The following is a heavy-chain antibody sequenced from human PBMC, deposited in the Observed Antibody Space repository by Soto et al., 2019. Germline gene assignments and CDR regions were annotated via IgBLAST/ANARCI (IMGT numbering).Heavy chain of an antibody. CDR3: ARDLGTGTDY. Sequence: QVQLQESGPGLVKPSGTLSLTCAVSGDSITSRNWWSWVRQAPGKGLEWIGEIYQSAATTYNPSLKFRTTISVDPSNIHFSLKLTSVTAADTAVYFCARDLGTGTDYWGRGTLVTVAS. CDR1: GDSITSRNW. D-gene: IGHD1-1*01. CDR2: IYQSAAT. J-gene: IGHJ4*02. V-gene: IGHV4-4*02.